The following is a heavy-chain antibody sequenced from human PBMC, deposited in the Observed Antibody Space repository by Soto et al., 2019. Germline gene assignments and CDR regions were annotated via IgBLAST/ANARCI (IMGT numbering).Heavy chain of an antibody. V-gene: IGHV3-9*01. J-gene: IGHJ4*02. CDR3: AKDIVPGCSSTSCYFELVY. Sequence: GGSLRLSCAASGFTFDDYAMHWVRQAPEKGLEWVSGISWNSGSIGYADSVKGRFTISRDNAKNSLYLQMNSLRAEDTALYYWAKDIVPGCSSTSCYFELVYWGQGTLVTVSS. CDR1: GFTFDDYA. CDR2: ISWNSGSI. D-gene: IGHD2-2*01.